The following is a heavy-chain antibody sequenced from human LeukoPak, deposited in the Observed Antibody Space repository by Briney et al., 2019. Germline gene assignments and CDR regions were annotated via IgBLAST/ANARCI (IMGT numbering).Heavy chain of an antibody. Sequence: GGSLRLSCAASGFTFSSYAMSWVRQAPGKGLEWVSAISGSGGSTYYADSVKGRFTISRDNSKNTLYLQMNSLRAEDTAVYYCAKGYTAFSYYYYYYMDVWGKGTTVTVSS. V-gene: IGHV3-23*01. CDR3: AKGYTAFSYYYYYYMDV. D-gene: IGHD5-18*01. J-gene: IGHJ6*03. CDR2: ISGSGGST. CDR1: GFTFSSYA.